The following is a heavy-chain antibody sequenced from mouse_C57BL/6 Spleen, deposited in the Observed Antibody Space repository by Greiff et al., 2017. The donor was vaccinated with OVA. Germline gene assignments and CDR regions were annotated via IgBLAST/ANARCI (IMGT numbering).Heavy chain of an antibody. V-gene: IGHV1-78*01. J-gene: IGHJ4*01. D-gene: IGHD2-4*01. Sequence: QVQLQQSDAELVKPGASVKISCKVSGYTFTDHTIHWMKQRPEQGLEWIGYIYPRDGNTKYNEKFKGKATLTADKSSSTAYMQLNSLTSEDSAVYFCARKVYYDYDEGYGMDYWGQGTSVTVSS. CDR2: IYPRDGNT. CDR3: ARKVYYDYDEGYGMDY. CDR1: GYTFTDHT.